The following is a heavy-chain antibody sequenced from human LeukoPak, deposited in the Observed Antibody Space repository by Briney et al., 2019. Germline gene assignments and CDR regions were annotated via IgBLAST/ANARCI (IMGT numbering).Heavy chain of an antibody. J-gene: IGHJ6*03. CDR1: GGSISSYY. CDR3: ATTLITSYYMGV. CDR2: IYYSGST. V-gene: IGHV4-59*01. Sequence: SETLSLTCTVSGGSISSYYWSWIRQPPGKGLEWIGYIYYSGSTNYNPSLKSRVTISVDTSKNQFSLKLSSVTAADTAVYYCATTLITSYYMGVWGKGTTVTVSS.